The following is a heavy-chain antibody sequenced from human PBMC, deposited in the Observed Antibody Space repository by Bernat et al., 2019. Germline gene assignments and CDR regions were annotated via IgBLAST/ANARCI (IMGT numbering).Heavy chain of an antibody. CDR1: GFTVSSNY. D-gene: IGHD6-6*01. CDR2: IYSGGST. V-gene: IGHV3-66*01. CDR3: ARGSIAARPRYYYYYMDV. Sequence: EVQLVESGGGLVQPGGSLRLSCAASGFTVSSNYMSWVRQAPGKGLEWVSVIYSGGSTYYADSVKGRFTISRDNSKNTLYLQMNSLRAEDTAVYYCARGSIAARPRYYYYYMDVWGKGTTVTVS. J-gene: IGHJ6*03.